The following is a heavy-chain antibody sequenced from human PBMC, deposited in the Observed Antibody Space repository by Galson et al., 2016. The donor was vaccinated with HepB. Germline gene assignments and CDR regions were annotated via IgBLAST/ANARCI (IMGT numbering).Heavy chain of an antibody. CDR1: GFTFNRRG. J-gene: IGHJ4*02. CDR2: DSKDERRK. CDR3: ARRHEYCPPVGCSVDY. V-gene: IGHV3-30*03. D-gene: IGHD2/OR15-2a*01. Sequence: SLRLSCAASGFTFNRRGMHWVRQAPGKGLEWVAADSKDERRKFYADSVKARFTISRDNSNSMLFLQMRSLRADDTAVYYCARRHEYCPPVGCSVDYWGQGTLVSVSS.